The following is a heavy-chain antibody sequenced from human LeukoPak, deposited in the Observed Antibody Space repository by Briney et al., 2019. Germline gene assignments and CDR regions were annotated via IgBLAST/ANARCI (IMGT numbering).Heavy chain of an antibody. Sequence: PSETLSLTCAVSGYGIGSDYYWGWIRQPPGKGLEWMASIYHSGSTYYNPSLKNRVTISVDTSKSQLSLELISVTAADTAVYYCARIITMIRGERSGYFASWGQGTLVTVSS. J-gene: IGHJ4*02. CDR1: GYGIGSDYY. V-gene: IGHV4-38-2*01. CDR3: ARIITMIRGERSGYFAS. CDR2: IYHSGST. D-gene: IGHD3-10*01.